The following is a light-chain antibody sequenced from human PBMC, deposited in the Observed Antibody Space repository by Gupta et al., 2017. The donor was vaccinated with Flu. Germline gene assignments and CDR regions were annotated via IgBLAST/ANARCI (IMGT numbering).Light chain of an antibody. V-gene: IGLV2-8*01. CDR1: SSDVGDNNY. Sequence: SGTIPCTGTSSDVGDNNYVSWYQQRPGKAPQVIIFEVTKRPSGVPDRFSGSKSANTASLTVSGLQAEDEADYFCSAYAGSNNWVLGGGTKLTVL. CDR3: SAYAGSNNWV. CDR2: EVT. J-gene: IGLJ3*02.